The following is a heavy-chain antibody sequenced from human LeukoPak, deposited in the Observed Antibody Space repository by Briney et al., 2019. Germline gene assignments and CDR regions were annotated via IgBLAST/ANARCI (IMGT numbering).Heavy chain of an antibody. CDR2: INHSGST. D-gene: IGHD2-15*01. CDR1: GGSFSGYY. J-gene: IGHJ5*02. V-gene: IGHV4-34*01. Sequence: PSETLSLTCAVYGGSFSGYYWSWIRQPPGKGLEWIGEINHSGSTNYNPSLKSRVAISVDTSKNQFSLKLSSVTAADTAVYYCARGRGLRGYCSGGSCFRSWFDPWGQGTLVTVSS. CDR3: ARGRGLRGYCSGGSCFRSWFDP.